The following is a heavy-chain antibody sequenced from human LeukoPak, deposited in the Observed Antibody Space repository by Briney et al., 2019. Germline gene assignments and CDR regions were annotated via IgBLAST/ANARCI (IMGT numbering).Heavy chain of an antibody. CDR1: GGSISSYY. J-gene: IGHJ4*02. Sequence: SETLSLTCTVSGGSISSYYWSWIRQPAGKGLEWIGRIYTSGSTNYNPSLKSRVTMSVDTSKNQFSLKLSSVTAADTAVYYCARSPVTERWLQLETYFDYWGQRTLVTVSS. D-gene: IGHD5-24*01. CDR3: ARSPVTERWLQLETYFDY. CDR2: IYTSGST. V-gene: IGHV4-4*07.